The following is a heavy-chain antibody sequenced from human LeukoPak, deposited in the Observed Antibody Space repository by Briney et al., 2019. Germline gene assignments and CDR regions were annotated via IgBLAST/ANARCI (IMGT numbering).Heavy chain of an antibody. CDR1: GDSISSRSYY. CDR2: VYYSGSSFYSGKT. D-gene: IGHD3-9*01. J-gene: IGHJ4*02. CDR3: ARTPYYDILTGYYKPRGLYYFDY. Sequence: SETLSLTCTVSGDSISSRSYYWGWTRQPPGHGLEWIGSVYYSGSSFYSGKTYYNPSLKSRVTISVDTSKNQFSLKLSSVTAADTAVYYCARTPYYDILTGYYKPRGLYYFDYWGQGTLVTVSS. V-gene: IGHV4-39*07.